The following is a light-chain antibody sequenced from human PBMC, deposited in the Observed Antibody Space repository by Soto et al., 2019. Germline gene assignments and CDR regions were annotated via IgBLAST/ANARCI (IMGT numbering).Light chain of an antibody. CDR1: QAISIY. V-gene: IGKV1-27*01. J-gene: IGKJ3*01. CDR3: QKYNSAPLT. CDR2: AAT. Sequence: IQMTQSPSFMSASVGDRVTITCRASQAISIYVAWYQQKPGKVPELLIYAATTLQSGVPSRFSGSGSGTEFTLTISSRQPEDVATYYCQKYNSAPLTFGPGTKVDL.